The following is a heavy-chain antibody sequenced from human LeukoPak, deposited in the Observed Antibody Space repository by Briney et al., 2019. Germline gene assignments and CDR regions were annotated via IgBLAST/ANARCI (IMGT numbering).Heavy chain of an antibody. CDR2: IIPIFGTA. Sequence: SVKVSCKASGGTFSSYAISWVRQAPGQGLEWMGRIIPIFGTANYAQKFQGRVTITTDESTSTAYMELSSLRSEDTAVYYCARDLWYYYGSGSYYIPSNMDVCGKGTPVTVSS. J-gene: IGHJ6*03. CDR3: ARDLWYYYGSGSYYIPSNMDV. CDR1: GGTFSSYA. D-gene: IGHD3-10*01. V-gene: IGHV1-69*05.